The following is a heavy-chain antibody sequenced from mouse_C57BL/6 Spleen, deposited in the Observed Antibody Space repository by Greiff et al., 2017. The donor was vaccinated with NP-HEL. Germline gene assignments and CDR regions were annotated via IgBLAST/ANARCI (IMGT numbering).Heavy chain of an antibody. J-gene: IGHJ3*01. CDR2: IYPGDGDT. D-gene: IGHD1-1*01. CDR3: ARGTDPSSPFAY. CDR1: GYAFSSSW. Sequence: VQLQQSGPELVKPGASVKISCKASGYAFSSSWMNWVKQRPGKGLEWIGRIYPGDGDTNYNGKFKGKATLTADKSSSTAYMQLSSLTSEDSAVYVCARGTDPSSPFAYWGQGTLVTVSA. V-gene: IGHV1-82*01.